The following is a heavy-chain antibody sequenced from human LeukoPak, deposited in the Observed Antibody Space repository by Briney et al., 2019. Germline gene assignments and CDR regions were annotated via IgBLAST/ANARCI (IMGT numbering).Heavy chain of an antibody. CDR1: GFTFSNYA. Sequence: GGSLRLSCAASGFTFSNYAMSWVRQAPGKGVEWVSAISGSSGSTYYADSVKGRFTISRDNAKNTLYLQMNSLRVEDTAVYYCAKDHYVSGRYDAFDIWGQGTMVTVSS. CDR3: AKDHYVSGRYDAFDI. J-gene: IGHJ3*02. D-gene: IGHD3-10*01. CDR2: ISGSSGST. V-gene: IGHV3-23*01.